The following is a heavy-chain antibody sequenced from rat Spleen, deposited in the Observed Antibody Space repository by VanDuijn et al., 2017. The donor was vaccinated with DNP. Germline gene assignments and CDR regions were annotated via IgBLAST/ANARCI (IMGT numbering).Heavy chain of an antibody. D-gene: IGHD1-4*01. V-gene: IGHV5-22*01. J-gene: IGHJ2*01. CDR3: ARQGPGITTRYFDY. CDR1: GFTFSDYY. Sequence: EVQLMESGGDLVQPGRSLKLSCAASGFTFSDYYMAWVRQAPTKGLEWVAYISYDGGSTYYGDSVKGRFTISRDNAKSTLYLQMNSLRSEDMATYYCARQGPGITTRYFDYWGQGVMVTVSS. CDR2: ISYDGGST.